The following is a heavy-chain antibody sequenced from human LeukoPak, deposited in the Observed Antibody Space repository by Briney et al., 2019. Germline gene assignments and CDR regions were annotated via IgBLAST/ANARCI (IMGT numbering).Heavy chain of an antibody. V-gene: IGHV3-30*02. CDR2: IRYDGSNK. CDR1: GFTFSSYG. Sequence: GGSLRPSCAASGFTFSSYGMHWVRQAPGKGLEWVAFIRYDGSNKYYADSVKGRFTISRDNSKNTLYLQMNSLRAEDTAVYYCAKDAYGSGSTQDYWGQGTLVTVSS. CDR3: AKDAYGSGSTQDY. D-gene: IGHD3-10*01. J-gene: IGHJ4*02.